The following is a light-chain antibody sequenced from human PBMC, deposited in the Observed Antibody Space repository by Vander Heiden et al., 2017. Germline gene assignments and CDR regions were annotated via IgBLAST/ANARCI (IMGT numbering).Light chain of an antibody. CDR2: DDS. Sequence: YVLPQPPPVSVAPGQTVRITCGGNNIGSKSVHWFQQKPGQAPVLVVYDDSERPSGIPERFSGSNSGNTATLTISRVEAGDEADYYCQVWDSSSDHWVFGGGTKLTVL. J-gene: IGLJ3*02. V-gene: IGLV3-21*02. CDR1: NIGSKS. CDR3: QVWDSSSDHWV.